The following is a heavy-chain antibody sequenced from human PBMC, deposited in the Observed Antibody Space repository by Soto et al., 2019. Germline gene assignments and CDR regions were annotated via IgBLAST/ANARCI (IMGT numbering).Heavy chain of an antibody. CDR2: IYPGDSDT. J-gene: IGHJ6*02. V-gene: IGHV5-51*01. D-gene: IGHD2-8*01. Sequence: PGESLKISCKGSGYSFTSYWIGWVRQMPGKGLEWMGIIYPGDSDTRYSPSFQGQVTISADKSISTAYLQWSSLKASDTAMYYCARGLGGCTNGVCYDWYYYGMDVWGQGTTVTVSS. CDR1: GYSFTSYW. CDR3: ARGLGGCTNGVCYDWYYYGMDV.